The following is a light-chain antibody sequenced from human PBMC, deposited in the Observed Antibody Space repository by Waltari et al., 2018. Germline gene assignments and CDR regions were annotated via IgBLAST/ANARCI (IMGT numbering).Light chain of an antibody. Sequence: EIVLTQSPGTLSLSPGERATLSCRASQSVNTYLAWYQQKPGQAPRHLIYAASTRAAGIPERFSGSGSGTDFSLTISRLEAEDFAVYYCQHHVRLPATFGQGTKVEIK. V-gene: IGKV3-20*01. CDR2: AAS. CDR1: QSVNTY. J-gene: IGKJ1*01. CDR3: QHHVRLPAT.